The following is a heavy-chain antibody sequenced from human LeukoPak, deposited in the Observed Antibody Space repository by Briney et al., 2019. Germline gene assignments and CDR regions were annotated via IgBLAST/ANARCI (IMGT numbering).Heavy chain of an antibody. CDR2: INPNSGGT. J-gene: IGHJ4*02. Sequence: GASVKVSCKGFGYTFADYFIHWVRQAPGQGLEWVGRINPNSGGTEYAPKFQGWVTMTRDTSISTAYVEVSRLISDDTAVYYCARDVTSTPNWEFDYWGQGTLVIVSS. CDR1: GYTFADYF. CDR3: ARDVTSTPNWEFDY. D-gene: IGHD1-26*01. V-gene: IGHV1-2*04.